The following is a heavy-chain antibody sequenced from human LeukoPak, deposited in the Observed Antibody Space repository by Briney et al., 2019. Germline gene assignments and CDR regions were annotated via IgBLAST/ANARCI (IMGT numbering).Heavy chain of an antibody. D-gene: IGHD3-3*01. CDR1: GGTFSSYA. Sequence: ASVKVSCKASGGTFSSYAISWVRQAPGQELEWMGGIIPIFGTANYAQKFQGRVTITTDESTSTAYMELSSLRSEDTAVYYCARASGPNVYYYYYMDVWGKGTTVTVSS. J-gene: IGHJ6*03. CDR3: ARASGPNVYYYYYMDV. V-gene: IGHV1-69*05. CDR2: IIPIFGTA.